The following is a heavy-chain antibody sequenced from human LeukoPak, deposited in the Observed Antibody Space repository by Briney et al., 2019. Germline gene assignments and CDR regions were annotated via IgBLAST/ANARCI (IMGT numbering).Heavy chain of an antibody. CDR3: ARGYSYGYYYYYGMDV. CDR1: GGSFSSGSYY. V-gene: IGHV4-61*01. J-gene: IGHJ6*02. Sequence: SETLSLTCTVSGGSFSSGSYYWSWLRQPPGKGMEWLGYIYYSGNTNYNPSLKRRVTISVDTSKNQFSLKLSSVTAADAAVYYCARGYSYGYYYYYGMDVWGQGTTVTVSS. D-gene: IGHD5-18*01. CDR2: IYYSGNT.